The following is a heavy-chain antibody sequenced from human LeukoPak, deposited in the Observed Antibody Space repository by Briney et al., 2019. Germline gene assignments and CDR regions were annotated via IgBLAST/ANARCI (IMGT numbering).Heavy chain of an antibody. Sequence: PSETLSLTCTVSGGSISSYYWTWIRQPPGKGLEWIGYIYYSGFTNYNPSLKSRLTISVDTSKNQISLKLSSVTAADTAVYYCARGMYPFDIWGQGTMVTVSS. CDR2: IYYSGFT. CDR3: ARGMYPFDI. D-gene: IGHD2-8*01. CDR1: GGSISSYY. V-gene: IGHV4-59*01. J-gene: IGHJ3*02.